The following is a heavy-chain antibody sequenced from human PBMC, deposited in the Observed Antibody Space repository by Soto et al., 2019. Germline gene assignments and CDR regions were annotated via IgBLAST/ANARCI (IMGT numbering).Heavy chain of an antibody. CDR3: ARAYYDFWSGYYSPSFFDF. Sequence: LRLSCAASGFTFSSYWMSWVRQAPGKGLEWVANIKQDGSEEYYVDSVKGRFTISRDNAKNSLYLQMNSLRAEDTAVYYCARAYYDFWSGYYSPSFFDFWGQGTLVTVSS. CDR2: IKQDGSEE. D-gene: IGHD3-3*01. V-gene: IGHV3-7*01. J-gene: IGHJ4*02. CDR1: GFTFSSYW.